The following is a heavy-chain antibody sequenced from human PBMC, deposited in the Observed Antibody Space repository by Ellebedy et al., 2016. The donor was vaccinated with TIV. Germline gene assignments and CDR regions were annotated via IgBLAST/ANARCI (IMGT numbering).Heavy chain of an antibody. D-gene: IGHD5-18*01. CDR3: ARVDSDLVTVDEYHYYMDV. J-gene: IGHJ6*03. CDR2: IYYSGST. V-gene: IGHV4-59*01. CDR1: GGSISSYY. Sequence: SETLSLTCTVSGGSISSYYWNWIRQPPGKGLEWIGYIYYSGSTNYNPSPKSRVTISVETSKSQFSLRLSSVTAADTAVYYCARVDSDLVTVDEYHYYMDVWGKGTTVTVSS.